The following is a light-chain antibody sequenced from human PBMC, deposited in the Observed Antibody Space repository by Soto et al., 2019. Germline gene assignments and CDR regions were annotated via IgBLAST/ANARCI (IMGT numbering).Light chain of an antibody. J-gene: IGKJ2*01. Sequence: DIQMTQSPSTLSASVGDRVTITCRASQSISSWLAWYQQKPGKAPKLLIYKASSLESGVPSRFSGSGSGTEFTLTISNLQPDDFATYYCQQYNSYPMYTFGQGTKLEIK. CDR1: QSISSW. V-gene: IGKV1-5*03. CDR3: QQYNSYPMYT. CDR2: KAS.